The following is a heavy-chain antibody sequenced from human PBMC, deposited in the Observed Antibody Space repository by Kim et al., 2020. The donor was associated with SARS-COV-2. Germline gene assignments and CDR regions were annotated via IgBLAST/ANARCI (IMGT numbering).Heavy chain of an antibody. CDR1: GYTFTTLD. V-gene: IGHV1-8*01. J-gene: IGHJ4*02. Sequence: ASVKVSCKTSGYTFTTLDVNWVRQAPGQGLEWMGWMNPSRGRTAYAQKFQGRVTMTRDTSISTAYMEVSSLTSDDTAIYYCARGTEAGVDYWGQGTWVTVSS. CDR3: ARGTEAGVDY. CDR2: MNPSRGRT.